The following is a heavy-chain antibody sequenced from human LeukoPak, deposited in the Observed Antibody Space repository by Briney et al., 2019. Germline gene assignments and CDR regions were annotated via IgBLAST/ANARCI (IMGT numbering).Heavy chain of an antibody. V-gene: IGHV1-2*02. CDR2: INPNSGGT. Sequence: ASVKVSCKASGYTFTGYYMHWVRQAPGQGLEWMGWINPNSGGTNYAQKFHGRVTMTRDTSTSTVYMELSSLRSEDTAVYYCARGPRITLVRGGQWYYYMDVWGKGTTVTISS. CDR3: ARGPRITLVRGGQWYYYMDV. D-gene: IGHD3-10*01. CDR1: GYTFTGYY. J-gene: IGHJ6*03.